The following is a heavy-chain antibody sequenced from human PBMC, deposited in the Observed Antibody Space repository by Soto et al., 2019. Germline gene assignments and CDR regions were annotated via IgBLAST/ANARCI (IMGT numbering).Heavy chain of an antibody. V-gene: IGHV3-30*18. J-gene: IGHJ4*02. D-gene: IGHD1-26*01. CDR2: ISYDGSNT. CDR3: AKEGGLSGSYYISSSYYFDY. CDR1: GFTFSSYG. Sequence: QVKLVESRGGVVQPGRSLRLSCAASGFTFSSYGMHWVRQAPGKGLEWVAIISYDGSNTYYADSVKGRFTISRDNSKNTLYLQMNSLRAEDTSVYYCAKEGGLSGSYYISSSYYFDYWGQGTLVTVSS.